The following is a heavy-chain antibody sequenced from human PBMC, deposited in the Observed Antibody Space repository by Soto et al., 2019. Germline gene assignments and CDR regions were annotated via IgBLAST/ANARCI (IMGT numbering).Heavy chain of an antibody. J-gene: IGHJ6*02. CDR3: ARQGYDSSGYYYGDYYYYGMDV. V-gene: IGHV5-51*01. Sequence: GESLKISCKGSGYSFTSYWIGWVRQMPGKGLEWMGIIYPGDSDTSYSPSFQGQVTISADKSISTAYLQWSSLKASDTAMYYCARQGYDSSGYYYGDYYYYGMDVWRQGTTVTVSS. CDR2: IYPGDSDT. CDR1: GYSFTSYW. D-gene: IGHD3-22*01.